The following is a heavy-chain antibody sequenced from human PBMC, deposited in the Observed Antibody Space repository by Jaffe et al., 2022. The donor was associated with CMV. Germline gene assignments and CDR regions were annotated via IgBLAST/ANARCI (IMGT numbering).Heavy chain of an antibody. Sequence: EVQLLESGGGLIQPGGSLRLSCAASGFTFGSYAMSWVRQSPGKGLEWVSSISGSGDMRFYTDSVKGRFTISRDNSKTTLYLQMNSLRAEDTAVYYCAKGWVYGALFDYWGQGTLITVSS. CDR2: ISGSGDMR. D-gene: IGHD4-17*01. V-gene: IGHV3-23*01. CDR1: GFTFGSYA. CDR3: AKGWVYGALFDY. J-gene: IGHJ4*02.